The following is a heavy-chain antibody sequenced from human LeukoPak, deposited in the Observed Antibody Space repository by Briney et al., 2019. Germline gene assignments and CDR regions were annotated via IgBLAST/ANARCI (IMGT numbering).Heavy chain of an antibody. V-gene: IGHV3-23*01. Sequence: GGSLRLSCVASQFTFRNYAMSWVRQAPGKGLEWVTAITGSGTNTYYSDSVKGRFVISRDNSKNTLFLYVNNLRAEDTAVYYCVKDPSGVDPWGQGTLVTVSS. CDR2: ITGSGTNT. J-gene: IGHJ5*02. CDR1: QFTFRNYA. CDR3: VKDPSGVDP.